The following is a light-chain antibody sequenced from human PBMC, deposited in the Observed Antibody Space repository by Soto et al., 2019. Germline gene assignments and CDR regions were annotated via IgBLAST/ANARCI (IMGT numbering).Light chain of an antibody. Sequence: EIVLTQSPATLSLSPEERATLSYRASQSVSSYLAWYQQKPGQAPRLLISDASNRATGIPARFSGSGSGTDFTLTISSLEPEDFAVYYCQQRSNWPLYTFGQGTKLEIK. CDR2: DAS. CDR1: QSVSSY. V-gene: IGKV3-11*01. CDR3: QQRSNWPLYT. J-gene: IGKJ2*01.